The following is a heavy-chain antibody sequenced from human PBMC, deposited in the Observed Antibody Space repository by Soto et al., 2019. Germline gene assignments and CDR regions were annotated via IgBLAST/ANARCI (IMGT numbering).Heavy chain of an antibody. CDR3: AKDDGWET. V-gene: IGHV3-23*01. CDR1: GFTLSGYS. J-gene: IGHJ5*02. Sequence: EVQLLESGGNLVQPGGSLRLSCAASGFTLSGYSMNWVRQAPGKGLEWVSTITPSGTNKYYADSVKGRFTVSRDNSKSTMYLHMNSLRAEDTASYYCAKDDGWETWGPGTLVTVSS. CDR2: ITPSGTNK. D-gene: IGHD6-19*01.